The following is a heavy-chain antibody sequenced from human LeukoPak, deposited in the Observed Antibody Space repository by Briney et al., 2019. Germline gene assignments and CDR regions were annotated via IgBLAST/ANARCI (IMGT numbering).Heavy chain of an antibody. V-gene: IGHV4-34*01. Sequence: PSETLSLICAVYGGSFSGYYWSWIRQPPGKGLEWIGEINHSGSTNYNPSLKSRVTISVDTSKNQFSLKLSSVTAADTAVYYCARGGIVVVPAAIEYNWFDPWGQGTLVTVSS. J-gene: IGHJ5*02. CDR3: ARGGIVVVPAAIEYNWFDP. D-gene: IGHD2-2*02. CDR1: GGSFSGYY. CDR2: INHSGST.